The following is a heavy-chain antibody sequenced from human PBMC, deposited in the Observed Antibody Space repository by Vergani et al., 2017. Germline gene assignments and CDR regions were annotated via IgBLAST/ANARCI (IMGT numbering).Heavy chain of an antibody. Sequence: QVQLQQWGAGLLKPSETLSLTCAVYGGSFSGYYWNWIRQPPGKGLEWIGEINHSGSTNYNPSLKSRVTISFDTSKNQFSLKLYSVTAADTAVYYCAREYSGSYYGWFDHWGQGTLVTVSS. V-gene: IGHV4-34*01. CDR2: INHSGST. J-gene: IGHJ5*02. CDR1: GGSFSGYY. D-gene: IGHD1-26*01. CDR3: AREYSGSYYGWFDH.